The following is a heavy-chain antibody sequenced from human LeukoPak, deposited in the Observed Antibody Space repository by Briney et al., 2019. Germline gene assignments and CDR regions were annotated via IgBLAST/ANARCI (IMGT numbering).Heavy chain of an antibody. Sequence: PGGSLRLSCAASGFTFSNYWMHWVRQALGKGLVWVPRINPDGSTTNYADSVMGRFTISRDNAKNTLYLQMNSLRAEDTAVYYCARDLGYDSSGSFDYWGRGTLVTVSS. J-gene: IGHJ4*02. CDR1: GFTFSNYW. CDR2: INPDGSTT. CDR3: ARDLGYDSSGSFDY. V-gene: IGHV3-74*01. D-gene: IGHD3-22*01.